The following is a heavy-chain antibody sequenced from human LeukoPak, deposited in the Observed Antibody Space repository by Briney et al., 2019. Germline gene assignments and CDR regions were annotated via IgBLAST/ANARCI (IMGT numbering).Heavy chain of an antibody. CDR2: INPNSGGT. V-gene: IGHV1-2*06. Sequence: ASVKASCKAPGYTFAGYYLHWVRQAPGQGLEWMGRINPNSGGTNYAPKFQDRVAMTRDTSNSTAYMELSRLRSDDTAVYYCARHSDSAGFARWGQGSLVIVSS. CDR1: GYTFAGYY. D-gene: IGHD4-11*01. CDR3: ARHSDSAGFAR. J-gene: IGHJ4*02.